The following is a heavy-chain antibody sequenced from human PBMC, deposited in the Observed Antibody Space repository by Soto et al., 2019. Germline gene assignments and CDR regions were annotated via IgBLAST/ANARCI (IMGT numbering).Heavy chain of an antibody. Sequence: PGGSLRLSCAASGFTFSSYAMSWVRQAPGKGLEWVSAISGSGGSTYYADSVKGRFTISRDNSKNTLYLQMNSLRAEDTAVYYCAKDETFCSSTSCRYFDWLPPYNWFDPWGQGTLVTVSS. D-gene: IGHD2-2*01. CDR2: ISGSGGST. CDR3: AKDETFCSSTSCRYFDWLPPYNWFDP. J-gene: IGHJ5*02. CDR1: GFTFSSYA. V-gene: IGHV3-23*01.